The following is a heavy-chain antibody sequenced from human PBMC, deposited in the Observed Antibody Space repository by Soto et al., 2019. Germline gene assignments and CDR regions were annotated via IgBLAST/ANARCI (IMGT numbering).Heavy chain of an antibody. D-gene: IGHD3-10*01. V-gene: IGHV4-31*03. Sequence: QVQLQESGPGLVKPSQTLSLTCTVSGGSISSGGDYWSWIRQHPGKGLEWIGYIDYRGSTYYNPSLKSRVTLSVDTSKNQFSLQLSSVTAADTAVYYGARYSPLLWFGIDVWGQGTTGTVSS. J-gene: IGHJ6*02. CDR2: IDYRGST. CDR1: GGSISSGGDY. CDR3: ARYSPLLWFGIDV.